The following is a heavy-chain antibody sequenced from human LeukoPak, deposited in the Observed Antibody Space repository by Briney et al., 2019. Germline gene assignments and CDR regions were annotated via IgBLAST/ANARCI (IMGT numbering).Heavy chain of an antibody. CDR3: AREGRDSSGYYYFDY. Sequence: GGSLRLSCAASGFTFSDYYMSWIRQAPGKGLEWVSYISSSGSTIYYADSVKGRFTISRDNAKNSLYLQMNSLRAEDTAVCYCAREGRDSSGYYYFDYWGQGTLVTVSS. J-gene: IGHJ4*02. D-gene: IGHD3-22*01. V-gene: IGHV3-11*01. CDR2: ISSSGSTI. CDR1: GFTFSDYY.